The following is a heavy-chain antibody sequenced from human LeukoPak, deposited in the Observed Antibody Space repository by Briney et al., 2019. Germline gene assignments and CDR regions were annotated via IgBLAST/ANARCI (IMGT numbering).Heavy chain of an antibody. CDR2: MNPNSGNT. J-gene: IGHJ5*02. Sequence: ASVKVSCKASGYTFTSYDINWVRQATGQGLEWMGWMNPNSGNTGYAQKFQGRVTMTRNTSKSTAYMELSSLRSEDTAVYYCARGAKYYYGSGSYYRIFWFDPWGQGTLVTVSS. CDR1: GYTFTSYD. D-gene: IGHD3-10*01. V-gene: IGHV1-8*01. CDR3: ARGAKYYYGSGSYYRIFWFDP.